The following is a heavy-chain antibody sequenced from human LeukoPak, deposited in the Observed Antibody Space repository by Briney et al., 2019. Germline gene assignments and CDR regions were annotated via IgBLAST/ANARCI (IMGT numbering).Heavy chain of an antibody. CDR1: GFSGSGYW. Sequence: GGSLRLSCAGSGFSGSGYWMTWVGQAPGKGLEWVANIKQDGSEENYVDSVKGRFTISRDNAENSLFLQMNSLRVEDTAVYYCAREWQGGIAAAGTRIEGDYWGQGTLVAVSS. CDR3: AREWQGGIAAAGTRIEGDY. D-gene: IGHD6-13*01. CDR2: IKQDGSEE. J-gene: IGHJ4*02. V-gene: IGHV3-7*01.